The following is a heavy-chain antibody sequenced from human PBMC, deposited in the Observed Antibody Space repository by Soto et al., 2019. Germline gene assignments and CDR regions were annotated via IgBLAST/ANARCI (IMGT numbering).Heavy chain of an antibody. Sequence: SETLSLTCAVSGGSISGGGYSWNWIRQPPGKGLEYIGYIYHSGSTYYNPSLRSRVIISVDKSRNQFSLKLRSATAADTAVYYCARGGYSGYDFMFDYWGQGTLVTVSS. D-gene: IGHD5-12*01. CDR1: GGSISGGGYS. J-gene: IGHJ4*02. V-gene: IGHV4-30-2*01. CDR3: ARGGYSGYDFMFDY. CDR2: IYHSGST.